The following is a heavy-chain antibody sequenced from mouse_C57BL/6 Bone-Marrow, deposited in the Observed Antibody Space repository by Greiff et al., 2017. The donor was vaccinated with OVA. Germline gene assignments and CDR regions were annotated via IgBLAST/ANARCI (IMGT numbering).Heavy chain of an antibody. CDR3: ARGWSGDY. CDR1: GYTFTSYW. Sequence: QVQLQQPGAELVKPGASLKLSCKASGYTFTSYWMQWVQQRPGQGLEWIGEIDPSDSYTNYNQKFKGKATLTVDTSSSTAYMQLSSLTSEVSAVYYCARGWSGDYWGQGTTLTVSS. J-gene: IGHJ2*01. V-gene: IGHV1-50*01. CDR2: IDPSDSYT. D-gene: IGHD2-3*01.